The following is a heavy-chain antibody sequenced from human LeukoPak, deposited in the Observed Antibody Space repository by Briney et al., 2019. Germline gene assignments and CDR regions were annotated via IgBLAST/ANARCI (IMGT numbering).Heavy chain of an antibody. CDR3: LRDWYGSGSYWQIRESYFDY. Sequence: GGSLRLSCAASGFTFSNAWMSWVRQAPGKGLEWVGRIKSKTDGGTTDYAAPVKGRVTISRDDSKNTLYLQMNSLKTEDTAVYYCLRDWYGSGSYWQIRESYFDYWGQGTLVTVFS. CDR1: GFTFSNAW. V-gene: IGHV3-15*01. J-gene: IGHJ4*02. D-gene: IGHD3-10*01. CDR2: IKSKTDGGTT.